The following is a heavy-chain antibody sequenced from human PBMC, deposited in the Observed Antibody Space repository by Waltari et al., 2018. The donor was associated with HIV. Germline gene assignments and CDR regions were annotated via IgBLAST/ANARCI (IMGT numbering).Heavy chain of an antibody. CDR3: ARDAEVLGYSYRNYYYYYGMDA. J-gene: IGHJ6*02. D-gene: IGHD5-18*01. V-gene: IGHV1-2*04. CDR2: INPNSGGT. CDR1: GYTFSDYY. Sequence: QVQLVQSGAEVKKVGASVKVSCKASGYTFSDYYIHWVRQAPGQGLEWMGCINPNSGGTTYAQTFQGWVTMTRDTSVSTAYMELSRLRSDDTAVYYCARDAEVLGYSYRNYYYYYGMDAWGQGTTVTVSS.